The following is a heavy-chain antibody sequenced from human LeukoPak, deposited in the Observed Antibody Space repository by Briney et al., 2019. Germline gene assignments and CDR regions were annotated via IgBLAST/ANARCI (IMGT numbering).Heavy chain of an antibody. D-gene: IGHD3-9*01. CDR1: GGTFSSYA. Sequence: ASVKVSCKASGGTFSSYAISWVRQAPGQGLEWMGGIIPIFGTANYAQKFQGRVTITADESTSTAYMELSSLRSEDTAVYYCARVGHGILTGPHPDYYYYYGMDVWGQGTTVTASS. CDR3: ARVGHGILTGPHPDYYYYYGMDV. V-gene: IGHV1-69*13. CDR2: IIPIFGTA. J-gene: IGHJ6*02.